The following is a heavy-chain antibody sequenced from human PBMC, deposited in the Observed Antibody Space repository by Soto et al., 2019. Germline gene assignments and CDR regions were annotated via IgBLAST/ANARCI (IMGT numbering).Heavy chain of an antibody. V-gene: IGHV4-39*01. J-gene: IGHJ4*02. CDR1: GDSISSSSSY. D-gene: IGHD6-6*01. CDR3: GRGLDGRWLVIDS. Sequence: QLQMQESGPGLVKPSETLSLTCTVSGDSISSSSSYWGWIRQPPGKGLEWIGSIYYTGTTYYNPSLKSRVTITVDTSKKQFSLKLTSVPAADTAVYYCGRGLDGRWLVIDSWGQGTLVTVSS. CDR2: IYYTGTT.